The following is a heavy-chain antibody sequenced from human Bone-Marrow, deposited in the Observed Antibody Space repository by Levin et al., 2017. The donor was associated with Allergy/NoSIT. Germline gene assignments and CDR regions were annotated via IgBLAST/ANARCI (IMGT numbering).Heavy chain of an antibody. CDR2: ISYDGSNK. D-gene: IGHD6-6*01. CDR1: GFTFSSYA. J-gene: IGHJ4*02. Sequence: GESLKISCAASGFTFSSYAMHWVRQAPGKGLEWVAVISYDGSNKYYADSVKGRFTISRDNSKNTLYLQMNSLRAEDTAVYYCARDYFDFEYSSSSSFDYWGQGTLVTVSS. V-gene: IGHV3-30-3*01. CDR3: ARDYFDFEYSSSSSFDY.